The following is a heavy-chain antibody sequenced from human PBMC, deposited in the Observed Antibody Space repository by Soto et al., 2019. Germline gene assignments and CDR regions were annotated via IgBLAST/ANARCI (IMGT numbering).Heavy chain of an antibody. D-gene: IGHD6-19*01. V-gene: IGHV1-8*01. CDR2: VDPDSGKT. CDR1: GYTFITYD. J-gene: IGHJ4*02. CDR3: ARAVAVAADFDY. Sequence: ASVKVSCKASGYTFITYDINWVRQATGQGLEWVGWVDPDSGKTDYSQKFQGRVTINRDTSASTAYMELSSLRSEDTAVYYCARAVAVAADFDYWGQGTLVTVSS.